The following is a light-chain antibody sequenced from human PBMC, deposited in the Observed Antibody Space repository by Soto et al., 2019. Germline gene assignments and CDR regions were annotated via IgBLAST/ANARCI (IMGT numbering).Light chain of an antibody. Sequence: VVAQGPSCLSVALGGGATVNCKAIQSVLYSYDNKNYLAWYQQKPGQPPKLLIYWASTRESGVPDRFSGSGSGTDFTLTISSLQAEDVAVYYCQQYYITPLTFGGGTKVDIK. V-gene: IGKV4-1*01. J-gene: IGKJ4*01. CDR1: QSVLYSYDNKNY. CDR3: QQYYITPLT. CDR2: WAS.